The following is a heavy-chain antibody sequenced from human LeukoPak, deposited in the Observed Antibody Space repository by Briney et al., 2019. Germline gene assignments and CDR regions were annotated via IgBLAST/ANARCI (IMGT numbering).Heavy chain of an antibody. V-gene: IGHV4-34*01. CDR1: GGSFSGYY. CDR2: INHSGST. CDR3: ARGYGDNYYFDY. Sequence: SETLSLTCAVYGGSFSGYYWSWIRQPPGKGLEWIGEINHSGSTNYNPSLKSRVAISVDTSKNQFSLKLSSVTAADTAVYYCARGYGDNYYFDYWGQGALVTVSS. J-gene: IGHJ4*02. D-gene: IGHD4-17*01.